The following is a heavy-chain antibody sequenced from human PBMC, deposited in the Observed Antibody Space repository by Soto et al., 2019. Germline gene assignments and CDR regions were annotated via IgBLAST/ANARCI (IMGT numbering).Heavy chain of an antibody. J-gene: IGHJ4*02. D-gene: IGHD3-9*01. CDR2: ISSSSSTI. Sequence: EVQLVESGGGLVQPGGSLRLSCAASGFTFSSYSMNWVRQAPGKGLEWVSYISSSSSTIYYADSVKGRFTISRDNAKNSLYLQMNSLRDEDAAVYYCARQDDMLTGYYMGCDYWGQGTLVTVSS. V-gene: IGHV3-48*02. CDR3: ARQDDMLTGYYMGCDY. CDR1: GFTFSSYS.